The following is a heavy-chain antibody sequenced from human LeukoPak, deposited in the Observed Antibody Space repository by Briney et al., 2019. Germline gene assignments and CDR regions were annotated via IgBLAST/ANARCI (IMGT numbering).Heavy chain of an antibody. Sequence: GGSLRLSCAASGFTFSSSAMSWVRQAPGKGLEWVSVIYSGGSTYYADSVKGRFTISRDKSKNTVYLQMNSLSAEDTAIYYCARVASTSPYFYGMDVWGQGTTVTVSS. CDR2: IYSGGST. V-gene: IGHV3-23*03. CDR1: GFTFSSSA. CDR3: ARVASTSPYFYGMDV. J-gene: IGHJ6*02.